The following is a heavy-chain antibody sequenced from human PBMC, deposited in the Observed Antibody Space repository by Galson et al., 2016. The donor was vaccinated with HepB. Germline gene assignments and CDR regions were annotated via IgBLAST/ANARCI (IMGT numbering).Heavy chain of an antibody. CDR3: AAGTWEFHQP. J-gene: IGHJ1*01. D-gene: IGHD6-13*01. V-gene: IGHV1-18*01. CDR2: IGGNNDET. Sequence: SVKVSCKASGYTFTNYGVSWVRQAPGQGLEWMGWIGGNNDETKYAQNFQGRVTMTIDTSTSTGYMELRSLRSDDTAVYYCAAGTWEFHQPWGQGTLVIVSS. CDR1: GYTFTNYG.